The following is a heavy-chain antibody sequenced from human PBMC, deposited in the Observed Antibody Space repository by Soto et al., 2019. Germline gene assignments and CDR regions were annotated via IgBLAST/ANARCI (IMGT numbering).Heavy chain of an antibody. CDR2: VYYLGST. Sequence: SETLSLTCSVSGGSMSEYFWSWIRQSPERGLEWIGCVYYLGSTDYNPSLKSRVTISVDTSKRQFSLRLSSVTAADAAIYYCARDGYDGSGSPYPAYWGPGTQVTVSS. CDR3: ARDGYDGSGSPYPAY. D-gene: IGHD3-10*01. J-gene: IGHJ4*02. CDR1: GGSMSEYF. V-gene: IGHV4-59*01.